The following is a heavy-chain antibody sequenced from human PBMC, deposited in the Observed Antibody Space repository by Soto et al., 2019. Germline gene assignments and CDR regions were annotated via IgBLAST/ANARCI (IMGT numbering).Heavy chain of an antibody. V-gene: IGHV4-39*01. CDR3: APLSVSLSGPYGIHV. CDR2: MLYSGLT. D-gene: IGHD2-15*01. CDR1: AYSVSSSDYY. Sequence: SETLSLTCSVSAYSVSSSDYYWAWIRQPPGKGLEWIGSMLYSGLTYYNPSLQSRVTLSVDTSKNQFSVRLNSVTASDTAVYYGAPLSVSLSGPYGIHVWGQGTTVTVSS. J-gene: IGHJ6*01.